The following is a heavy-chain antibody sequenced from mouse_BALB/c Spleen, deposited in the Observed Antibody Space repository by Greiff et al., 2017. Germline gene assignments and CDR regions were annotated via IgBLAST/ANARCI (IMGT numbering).Heavy chain of an antibody. CDR2: ISDGGSYT. D-gene: IGHD2-2*01. J-gene: IGHJ3*01. V-gene: IGHV5-4*02. CDR3: ARDRGYDDAPFAY. CDR1: GFTFSDYY. Sequence: DVMLVESGGGLVKPGGSLKLSCAASGFTFSDYYMYWVRQTPEKRLEWVATISDGGSYTYYPDSVKGRFTISRDNAKNNLYLQMSSLKSEDTAMYYCARDRGYDDAPFAYWGQGTLVTVSA.